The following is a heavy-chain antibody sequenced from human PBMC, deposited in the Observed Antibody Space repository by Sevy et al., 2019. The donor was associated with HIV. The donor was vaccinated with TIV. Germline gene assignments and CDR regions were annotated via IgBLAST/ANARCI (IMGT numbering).Heavy chain of an antibody. V-gene: IGHV3-23*01. CDR2: IGGRGCST. Sequence: GGSLRLSCAASGLTFSNYAMRWVRQAPEKGLEWVSGIGGRGCSTNYEDSVKGRFIIARDNSKNTLYLQMNSLGAADTAIYYCAKDGTSGGNYGMDVWGQGTTVTVSS. CDR3: AKDGTSGGNYGMDV. D-gene: IGHD3-16*01. CDR1: GLTFSNYA. J-gene: IGHJ6*02.